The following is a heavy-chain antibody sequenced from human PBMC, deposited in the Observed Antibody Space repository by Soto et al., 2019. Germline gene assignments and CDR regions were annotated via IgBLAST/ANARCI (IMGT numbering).Heavy chain of an antibody. CDR1: GFIFSDHW. CDR3: AKDSSSWYGLTYGMDV. V-gene: IGHV3-74*01. Sequence: GGSLRLSCAASGFIFSDHWMHWVRQAPGKGLVWVSRIKYDGTSTSYADSVQGRFTISRDNSKNSLYLQMNSLRTEDTALYYCAKDSSSWYGLTYGMDVWGQGTTVTVSS. J-gene: IGHJ6*02. CDR2: IKYDGTST. D-gene: IGHD6-13*01.